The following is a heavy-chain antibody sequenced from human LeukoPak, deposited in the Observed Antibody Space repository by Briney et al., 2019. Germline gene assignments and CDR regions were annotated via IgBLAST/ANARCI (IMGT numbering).Heavy chain of an antibody. D-gene: IGHD3-22*01. CDR1: GGSISISTYY. V-gene: IGHV4-39*01. Sequence: PSETLSLTCTASGGSISISTYYWGWIRQPPGKGLEWIGNIYYSGSTYYNPSLKSRVTISVGTSKNQFSLRLSSVTAADTAVYYCARLGTGYDSSGYSVGWFDPWGQGTLVTVSS. J-gene: IGHJ5*02. CDR3: ARLGTGYDSSGYSVGWFDP. CDR2: IYYSGST.